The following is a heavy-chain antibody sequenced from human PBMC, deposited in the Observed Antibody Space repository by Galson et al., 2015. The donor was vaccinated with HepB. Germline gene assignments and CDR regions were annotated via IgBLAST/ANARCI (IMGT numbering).Heavy chain of an antibody. Sequence: SVKVSCKASGGTFSSYAISWVRQAPGQGLEWMGGIIPIFGTANYAQKFQGRVTITADESTSTAYMELSSLRSEDTAVYYCARSGRWASSGRFDYWGQGTLVTVSS. CDR2: IIPIFGTA. CDR3: ARSGRWASSGRFDY. J-gene: IGHJ4*02. CDR1: GGTFSSYA. V-gene: IGHV1-69*13. D-gene: IGHD6-19*01.